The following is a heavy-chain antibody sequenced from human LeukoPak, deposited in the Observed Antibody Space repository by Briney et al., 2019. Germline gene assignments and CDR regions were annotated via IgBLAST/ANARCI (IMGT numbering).Heavy chain of an antibody. Sequence: SQTLSLTCTVSGGSISSGDYYWSWIRQPPGKGLEWIGYIYYSGSTYYNPSLKSRVTISVDTSKNQFSLKLSSVTAADTAVYYCARNLAYCAGDCYSGYWYFDLWGRGTLVTVSS. CDR1: GGSISSGDYY. D-gene: IGHD2-21*02. CDR3: ARNLAYCAGDCYSGYWYFDL. V-gene: IGHV4-30-4*01. CDR2: IYYSGST. J-gene: IGHJ2*01.